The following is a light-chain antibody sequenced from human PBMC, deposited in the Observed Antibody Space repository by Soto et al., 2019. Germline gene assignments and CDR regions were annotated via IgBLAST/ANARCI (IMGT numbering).Light chain of an antibody. V-gene: IGKV3-20*01. CDR2: DAS. CDR3: QQYGSSPRT. J-gene: IGKJ1*01. CDR1: QSVSSSY. Sequence: EIVLTQSPGTLSLSPGERATRSCRASQSVSSSYLAWYQQKPGQARRLLIYDASSRATGIPDRFSGSGSGTDVTLTISKLEPEDFAVYYCQQYGSSPRTFGQGTKVEIK.